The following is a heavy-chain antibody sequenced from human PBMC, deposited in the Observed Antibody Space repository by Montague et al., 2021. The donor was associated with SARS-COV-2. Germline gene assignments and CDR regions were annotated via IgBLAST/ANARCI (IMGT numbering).Heavy chain of an antibody. D-gene: IGHD2-8*01. CDR3: ARDQSCSNGVCYTRGFDY. CDR1: RFTFSDYY. V-gene: IGHV3-11*05. Sequence: RLSCAASRFTFSDYYMSWIRQAPGKGLEWISYISGSSSYTNYADSVKGRFTISRDNAKSSLYLQMNSLRAEDTAVYYCARDQSCSNGVCYTRGFDYWGQGTLVTVSS. CDR2: ISGSSSYT. J-gene: IGHJ4*02.